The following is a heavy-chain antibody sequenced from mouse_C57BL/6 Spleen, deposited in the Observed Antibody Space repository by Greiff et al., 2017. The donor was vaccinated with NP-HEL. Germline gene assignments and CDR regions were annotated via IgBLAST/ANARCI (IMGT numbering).Heavy chain of an antibody. CDR3: AKNLANWAFAY. CDR1: GFSLTSYG. D-gene: IGHD4-1*01. CDR2: IWSGGST. Sequence: QVQLQQSGPGLVQPSQSLSLTCTVSGFSLTSYGVHWVRQPPGKGLEWLGVIWSGGSTDYNAAFISSMSISKDNSKSQVFFKMNSLQDDDTAIYYCAKNLANWAFAYWGQGTLVTVSA. V-gene: IGHV2-4*01. J-gene: IGHJ3*01.